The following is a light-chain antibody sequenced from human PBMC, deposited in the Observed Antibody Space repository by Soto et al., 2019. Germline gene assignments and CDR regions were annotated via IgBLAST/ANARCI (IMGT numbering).Light chain of an antibody. J-gene: IGLJ3*02. CDR3: SSYTSSSTRGV. V-gene: IGLV2-14*01. CDR1: SSDVGGYNY. Sequence: QSALTQPASVSGSPGQSITISCTGTSSDVGGYNYISWYQHHPGKAPQLMIYEVSNRPSGVSNRFSGSKSGNTASLTISGLQAEDEADYYCSSYTSSSTRGVFGGGTKVTVL. CDR2: EVS.